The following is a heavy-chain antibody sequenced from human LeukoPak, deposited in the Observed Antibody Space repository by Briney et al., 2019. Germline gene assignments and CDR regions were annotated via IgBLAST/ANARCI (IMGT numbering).Heavy chain of an antibody. CDR1: GGSISSSSYY. CDR3: ARVGTDYYDSSGYPDY. CDR2: IYYSGST. D-gene: IGHD3-22*01. Sequence: SETLSLTCTGSGGSISSSSYYWGWIRQPPGKGLVWIGSIYYSGSTYYNPSLKSRVTISVDTSKNQFSLKLSSVTAADTAVYYCARVGTDYYDSSGYPDYWGQGTLVTVSS. V-gene: IGHV4-39*01. J-gene: IGHJ4*02.